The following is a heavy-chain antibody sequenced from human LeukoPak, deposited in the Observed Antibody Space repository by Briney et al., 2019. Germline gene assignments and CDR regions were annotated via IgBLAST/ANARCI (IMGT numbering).Heavy chain of an antibody. CDR1: GFTFSNHY. CDR2: ISGGSSSI. Sequence: GGSLRLSCAASGFTFSNHYMNWVRQAPGKGLEWVSSISGGSSSIYYADSVKGRFTISRDNAKNSLYLQMNSLRDEDTAVYFCARDAYQVLVTYYYGMDVWGQGTTVTVSS. V-gene: IGHV3-21*01. D-gene: IGHD2-2*01. CDR3: ARDAYQVLVTYYYGMDV. J-gene: IGHJ6*02.